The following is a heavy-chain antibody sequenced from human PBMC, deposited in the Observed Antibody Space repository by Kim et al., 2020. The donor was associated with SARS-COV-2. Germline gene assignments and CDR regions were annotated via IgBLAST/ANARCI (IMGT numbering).Heavy chain of an antibody. Sequence: SVKVSCKASGGTFSSYAISWVRQAPGQGLEWMGGIIPIFGTANYAQKFQGRVTITADESTSTAYMELSSLRSEDTAVYYCAGCYCSSTSCKIGPFDYWGQGTLVTVSS. J-gene: IGHJ4*02. CDR2: IIPIFGTA. CDR3: AGCYCSSTSCKIGPFDY. D-gene: IGHD2-2*01. V-gene: IGHV1-69*13. CDR1: GGTFSSYA.